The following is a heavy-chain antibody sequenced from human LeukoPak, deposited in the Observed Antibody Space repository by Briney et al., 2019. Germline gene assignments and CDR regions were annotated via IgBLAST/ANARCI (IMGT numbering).Heavy chain of an antibody. J-gene: IGHJ6*03. Sequence: GGSLRLSCAASGLTVISNYMSWFRQPPGKGREWVSVIYSGGSTYYADSVKGRFTISRDNSKNTLYLQMNSLRAEDTAVYYCATLLMVYARIGYYMDVWGKGTTVTVSS. D-gene: IGHD2-8*01. CDR1: GLTVISNY. CDR3: ATLLMVYARIGYYMDV. V-gene: IGHV3-66*01. CDR2: IYSGGST.